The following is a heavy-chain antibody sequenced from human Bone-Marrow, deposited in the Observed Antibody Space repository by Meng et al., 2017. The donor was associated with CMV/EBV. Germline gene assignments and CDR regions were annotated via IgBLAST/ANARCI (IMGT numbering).Heavy chain of an antibody. Sequence: GESLKISCAASGFPFSTYAFHWVRQAPGKGLEYVSSISDNGGSTYYADSVKGRFTISRDNSKNTLYLHMGSVRTEDMAVYYCARGYSSTINSYPDYWGQGTLVTVSS. CDR1: GFPFSTYA. V-gene: IGHV3-64*02. D-gene: IGHD2-2*01. J-gene: IGHJ4*02. CDR2: ISDNGGST. CDR3: ARGYSSTINSYPDY.